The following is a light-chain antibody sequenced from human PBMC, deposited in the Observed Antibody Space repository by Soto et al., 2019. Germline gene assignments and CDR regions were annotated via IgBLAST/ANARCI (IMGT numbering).Light chain of an antibody. Sequence: QSVLTQPPSASGSPGQSVTISCTGTSSDVGGYNYVSWYQQHPGKAPKLMIYEVSKRPSGVPVRFSGSKSGNTASLTVSGLQAEDEADYYCSSYAGGNNLVFGGGTKLTVL. V-gene: IGLV2-8*01. CDR2: EVS. CDR1: SSDVGGYNY. J-gene: IGLJ2*01. CDR3: SSYAGGNNLV.